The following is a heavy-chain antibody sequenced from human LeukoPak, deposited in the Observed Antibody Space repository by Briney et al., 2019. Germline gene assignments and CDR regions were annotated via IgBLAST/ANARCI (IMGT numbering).Heavy chain of an antibody. CDR3: ARMNQQLRDSFDI. D-gene: IGHD6-13*01. V-gene: IGHV3-30*04. Sequence: GGSLRLSCAASGFTFSSYAMHWVRQAPGKGLEWVAVISYDGSNKYYADSVKGRFTISRDNSKNTLYLQMNSLRAEDTAVYYCARMNQQLRDSFDIWGQGTMVTVSS. CDR1: GFTFSSYA. CDR2: ISYDGSNK. J-gene: IGHJ3*02.